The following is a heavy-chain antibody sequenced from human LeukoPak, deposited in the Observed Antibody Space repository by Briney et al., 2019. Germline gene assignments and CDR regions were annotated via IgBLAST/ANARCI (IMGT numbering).Heavy chain of an antibody. CDR2: IIPIFGTA. CDR3: ARVGCRGGSCYRLYYYYMDV. D-gene: IGHD2-15*01. CDR1: GGTFSSYA. Sequence: SVKVSCKASGGTFSSYAISWVRQAPGQGLEWMGGIIPIFGTANYAQKFQGRVTITTDESTSTAYMELSSLRSEDTAVYYCARVGCRGGSCYRLYYYYMDVWGKGTTVTVSS. V-gene: IGHV1-69*05. J-gene: IGHJ6*03.